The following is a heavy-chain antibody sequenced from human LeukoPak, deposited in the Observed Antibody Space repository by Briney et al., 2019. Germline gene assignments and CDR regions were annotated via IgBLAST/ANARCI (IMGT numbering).Heavy chain of an antibody. CDR3: VREDTPATANY. D-gene: IGHD2-21*02. Sequence: GGSLRLSCAASGFTFSSSAMSWVRQAPGKGLEWVSAISNNGGYTYYADSVQGRFTISRDNSKDTLFLQMHSLRPGDTAVYYCVREDTPATANYWGQGTLVTISS. V-gene: IGHV3-23*01. J-gene: IGHJ4*02. CDR1: GFTFSSSA. CDR2: ISNNGGYT.